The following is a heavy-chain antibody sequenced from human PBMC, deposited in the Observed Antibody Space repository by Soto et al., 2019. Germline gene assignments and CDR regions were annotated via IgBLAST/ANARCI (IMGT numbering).Heavy chain of an antibody. Sequence: GGSLRLSCAASGFTFSDYYMSWIRQAPGKGLEWVSYISSSGSTIYYADSVKGRFTISRDNAKNSLYLQMNSLRAEDTAVYYCARERVPAAIEGPYYYYYYMDVWGKGTTVTVSS. CDR1: GFTFSDYY. D-gene: IGHD2-2*01. V-gene: IGHV3-11*01. J-gene: IGHJ6*03. CDR3: ARERVPAAIEGPYYYYYYMDV. CDR2: ISSSGSTI.